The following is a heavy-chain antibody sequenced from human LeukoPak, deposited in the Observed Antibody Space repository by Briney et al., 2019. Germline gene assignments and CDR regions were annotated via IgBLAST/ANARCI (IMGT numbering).Heavy chain of an antibody. J-gene: IGHJ4*02. CDR1: GFTFSSYS. CDR2: ISGSGGST. D-gene: IGHD5-12*01. Sequence: GGSLRLSCAASGFTFSSYSMNWVRQAPGKGLEWVSAISGSGGSTYYADSVKGRFTISRDNSKNTLYLQMNSLRAEDTAVYYCAISGWLLPFDYWGQGTLVTVSS. CDR3: AISGWLLPFDY. V-gene: IGHV3-23*01.